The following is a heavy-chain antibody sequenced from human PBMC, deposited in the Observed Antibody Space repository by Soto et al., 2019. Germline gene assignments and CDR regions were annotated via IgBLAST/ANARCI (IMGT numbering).Heavy chain of an antibody. V-gene: IGHV3-74*03. CDR3: AKALPPGSYYKPLHY. J-gene: IGHJ4*02. CDR2: INTDGSVA. CDR1: GLTFRSYW. D-gene: IGHD3-10*01. Sequence: PAGSLRLSCAASGLTFRSYWMHWVRQAPGKGPVWVSRINTDGSVAMYVDSVKGRFTISRDNAKNSVYLQMNSLRPEDTALYYCAKALPPGSYYKPLHYWAQGTLVTVSS.